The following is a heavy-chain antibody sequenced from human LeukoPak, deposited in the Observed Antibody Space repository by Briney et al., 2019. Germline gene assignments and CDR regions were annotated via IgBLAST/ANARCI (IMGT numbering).Heavy chain of an antibody. J-gene: IGHJ3*02. CDR1: GSSISNYY. V-gene: IGHV4-39*07. CDR2: IYYSGNT. Sequence: SETLSLTCTVSGSSISNYYWGWIRQAPGKGLGWIGSIYYSGNTYYNSSLKSRVTISLDTSKNQFSLNLFSVTAADAAVYYCARDSYCSGGSCGAFDIWGQGTMVTVSS. CDR3: ARDSYCSGGSCGAFDI. D-gene: IGHD2-15*01.